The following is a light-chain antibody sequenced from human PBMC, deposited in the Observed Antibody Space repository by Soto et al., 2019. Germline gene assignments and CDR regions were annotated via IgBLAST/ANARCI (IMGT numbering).Light chain of an antibody. CDR2: AAS. V-gene: IGKV1-39*01. Sequence: DIQMTQSPSSLSASVGDRVTITCRASQIISSYLNWYQQKPGKAPKLLIFAASSLQSGVPSRFSGSGSGTDFTLTVSSLQPEDFATYYCQQSYTSRITFGLGTRLEIK. CDR3: QQSYTSRIT. CDR1: QIISSY. J-gene: IGKJ5*01.